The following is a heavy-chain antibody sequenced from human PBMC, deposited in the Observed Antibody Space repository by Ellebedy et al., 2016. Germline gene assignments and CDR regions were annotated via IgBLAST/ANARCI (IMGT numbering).Heavy chain of an antibody. CDR2: IIPILGIA. D-gene: IGHD3-10*01. CDR3: AWISGSRAFDI. Sequence: ASVKVSCKASGGTFSSYAISWVRQAPGQGLEWMGRIIPILGIANYAQKFQGRVTITADKSTSTAYMELSSLRSEDTAVYYCAWISGSRAFDIWGQGTMVTVSS. J-gene: IGHJ3*02. V-gene: IGHV1-69*04. CDR1: GGTFSSYA.